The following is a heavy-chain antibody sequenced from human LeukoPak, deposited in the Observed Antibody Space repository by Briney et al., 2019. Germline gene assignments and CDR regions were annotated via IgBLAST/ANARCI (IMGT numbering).Heavy chain of an antibody. J-gene: IGHJ3*02. CDR1: GFTFSSYS. CDR3: AREPYDSSGYYSDAFDI. CDR2: ISSSSSYI. D-gene: IGHD3-22*01. V-gene: IGHV3-21*01. Sequence: GASLRLSCAASGFTFSSYSMNWVRQAPGKGLEWVSSISSSSSYIYYADSVKGRFTISRDNAKNSLYLQMNSLRAEDTAVYYCAREPYDSSGYYSDAFDIWGQGTMVTVSS.